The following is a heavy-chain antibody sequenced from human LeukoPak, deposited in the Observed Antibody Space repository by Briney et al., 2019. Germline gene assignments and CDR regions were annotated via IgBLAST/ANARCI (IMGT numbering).Heavy chain of an antibody. CDR1: GYTFTGYY. D-gene: IGHD2-8*01. CDR2: INPNSGGT. CDR3: ARELYSNSGYYYGMDV. V-gene: IGHV1-2*02. J-gene: IGHJ6*02. Sequence: GASVKVSCKASGYTFTGYYMHWVRQAPGQGLEWMGWINPNSGGTNYAQKFQGRVTMTRDTSISTAYMELSRLRSDDTAVYYCARELYSNSGYYYGMDVWGQGTTVTVSS.